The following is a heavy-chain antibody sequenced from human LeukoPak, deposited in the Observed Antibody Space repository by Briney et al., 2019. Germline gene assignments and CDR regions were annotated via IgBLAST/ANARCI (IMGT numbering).Heavy chain of an antibody. D-gene: IGHD3-3*01. J-gene: IGHJ4*02. V-gene: IGHV3-33*06. CDR2: ICFDGSVK. CDR3: AKDAGVQFLEPAF. Sequence: PRGSLRLSCAASGFTFNTYGMHCVRQAPGQGLEWVAAICFDGSVKHYSDAVKGRLSISRDNSLNTLYLKMNSVRVEDTSIYYCAKDAGVQFLEPAFWGQGTLVTVSS. CDR1: GFTFNTYG.